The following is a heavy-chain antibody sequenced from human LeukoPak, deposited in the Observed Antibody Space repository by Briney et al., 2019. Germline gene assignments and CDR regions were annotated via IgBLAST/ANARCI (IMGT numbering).Heavy chain of an antibody. D-gene: IGHD3-10*01. J-gene: IGHJ4*02. CDR2: ISGSGGST. V-gene: IGHV3-23*01. Sequence: GGSLRLSCAASGFNVSANHMTWVRQAPGKGLEWVSAISGSGGSTYYADSVKGRFTISRDNSKNTLYLQMNSLRAEDTALYYCAKDRHYGSGSYSDYWGQGTLVTVSS. CDR1: GFNVSANH. CDR3: AKDRHYGSGSYSDY.